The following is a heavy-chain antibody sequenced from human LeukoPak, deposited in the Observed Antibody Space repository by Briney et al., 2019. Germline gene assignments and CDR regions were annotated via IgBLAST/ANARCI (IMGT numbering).Heavy chain of an antibody. D-gene: IGHD3-10*01. V-gene: IGHV4-59*01. CDR2: IYCSGST. Sequence: PSETLSLTCTVSGGSISSYYWSWIRQPPGKGREWIGYIYCSGSTNYNPSLKSRVTISVDTSKNQFSLKLSSVTAADTAVYYCARELGWFGDPSYYFDYWGRRTLVTVSS. J-gene: IGHJ4*02. CDR3: ARELGWFGDPSYYFDY. CDR1: GGSISSYY.